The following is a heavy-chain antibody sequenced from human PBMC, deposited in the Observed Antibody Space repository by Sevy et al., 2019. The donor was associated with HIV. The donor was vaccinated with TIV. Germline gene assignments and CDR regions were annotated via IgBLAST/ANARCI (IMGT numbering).Heavy chain of an antibody. J-gene: IGHJ4*02. CDR1: GFTFNYHF. V-gene: IGHV3-21*06. D-gene: IGHD3-10*01. Sequence: GGSLRLSCAASGFTFNYHFMNWVRQLPGKGLEWVSYISSASSYINYSDSVKGRFTISGDNAKNLVFLEMNNLRPEDTAVYFCARGDYYGSLYYFDYWGQGTLVTVSS. CDR2: ISSASSYI. CDR3: ARGDYYGSLYYFDY.